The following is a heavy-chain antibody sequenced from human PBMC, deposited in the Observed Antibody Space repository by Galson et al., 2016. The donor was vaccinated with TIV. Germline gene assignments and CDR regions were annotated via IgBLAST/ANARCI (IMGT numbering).Heavy chain of an antibody. V-gene: IGHV4-30-4*08. J-gene: IGHJ6*02. CDR3: ARVVGPYYYGMDV. D-gene: IGHD2-15*01. CDR2: IYYSGIT. Sequence: LSLTCFVSGGSISNGDYYWSWVRQPAGKGLECIGFIYYSGITNYNPSLKSRVSMSLDRSRNQFSLNLNAVTAADTAVYYCARVVGPYYYGMDVWGQGTTVIVSS. CDR1: GGSISNGDYY.